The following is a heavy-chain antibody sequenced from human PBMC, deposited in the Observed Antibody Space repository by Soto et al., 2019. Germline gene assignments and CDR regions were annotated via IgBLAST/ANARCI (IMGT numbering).Heavy chain of an antibody. V-gene: IGHV4-34*01. CDR3: ARGRSRTPGSDRYISGQFYY. CDR2: INHSGST. J-gene: IGHJ4*02. Sequence: QVQLQQWGAGLLKPSETLSLTCAVYGGSFSGYYWCWIRQPPGKGLEWIGEINHSGSTTYNPSLNSRVTISVDTSKNQFSLKLSSVTAADTAVYYCARGRSRTPGSDRYISGQFYYWGQGTLVTVSS. CDR1: GGSFSGYY. D-gene: IGHD3-16*02.